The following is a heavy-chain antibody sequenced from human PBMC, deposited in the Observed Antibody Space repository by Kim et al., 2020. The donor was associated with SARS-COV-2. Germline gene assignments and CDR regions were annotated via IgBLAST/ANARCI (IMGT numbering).Heavy chain of an antibody. D-gene: IGHD3-22*01. J-gene: IGHJ3*02. V-gene: IGHV4-34*13. CDR3: AINYYDSSGSYDAFDI. Sequence: SLKSRVTISVDTSKNQFSLKLSSVTAADTAVYYCAINYYDSSGSYDAFDIWGQGTMVTVSS.